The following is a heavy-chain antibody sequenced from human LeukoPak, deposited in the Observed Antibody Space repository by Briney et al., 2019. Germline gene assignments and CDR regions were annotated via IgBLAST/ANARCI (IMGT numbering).Heavy chain of an antibody. D-gene: IGHD2-21*01. CDR2: INPNSGGT. J-gene: IGHJ5*02. Sequence: ASVKVSCKSSGYTFTDYYMHWMRQPPGQGLEWMGWINPNSGGTSSAQKFQGRVTMTRDTSITTVYMEVSWLTSDDTAIYYCARADRLHGGPYLIGPWGQGTLVTVSS. CDR3: ARADRLHGGPYLIGP. CDR1: GYTFTDYY. V-gene: IGHV1-2*02.